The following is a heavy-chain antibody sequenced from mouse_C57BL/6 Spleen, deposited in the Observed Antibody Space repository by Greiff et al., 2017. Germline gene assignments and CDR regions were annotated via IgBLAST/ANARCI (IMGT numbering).Heavy chain of an antibody. CDR2: INPSNGGT. CDR1: GYTFTSYW. J-gene: IGHJ3*01. V-gene: IGHV1-53*01. Sequence: QVQLQPPGTELVKPGASVKLSCKASGYTFTSYWMHWVKQRPGQGLEWIGNINPSNGGTNYNEKFKSKATLTVDKSSSTAYMQLSSLTSEDSAVYYCARKGYGSSYAWFAYWGQGTLVTVSA. CDR3: ARKGYGSSYAWFAY. D-gene: IGHD1-1*01.